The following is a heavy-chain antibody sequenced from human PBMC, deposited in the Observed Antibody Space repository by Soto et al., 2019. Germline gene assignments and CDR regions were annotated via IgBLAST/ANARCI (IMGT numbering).Heavy chain of an antibody. Sequence: QVQLVESGGGVVQPGRSLRLSCAASGFTFSSYGMHWVRQAPGKGLEWVAVIWYDGSNKYNADSVKGRFTISRDNSKNTLYLQMNSLRAEDTAVYYCARDYYDSSGYYYRYWGQGTLVTVSS. J-gene: IGHJ4*02. D-gene: IGHD3-22*01. CDR2: IWYDGSNK. CDR3: ARDYYDSSGYYYRY. CDR1: GFTFSSYG. V-gene: IGHV3-33*01.